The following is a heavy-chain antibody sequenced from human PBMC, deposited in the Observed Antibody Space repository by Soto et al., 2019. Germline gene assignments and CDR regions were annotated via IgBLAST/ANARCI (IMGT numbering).Heavy chain of an antibody. CDR3: AKWVEWSAVDY. CDR1: GFTFSSYG. V-gene: IGHV3-30*18. Sequence: GGSLRLSCAASGFTFSSYGMHWVRQAPGKGLEWVAVISYDGSNKYYADSVKGRFTISRDNSKNTLYLQMNSLRAEDTAVYYCAKWVEWSAVDYWGQGTLVTVSS. D-gene: IGHD3-3*01. J-gene: IGHJ4*02. CDR2: ISYDGSNK.